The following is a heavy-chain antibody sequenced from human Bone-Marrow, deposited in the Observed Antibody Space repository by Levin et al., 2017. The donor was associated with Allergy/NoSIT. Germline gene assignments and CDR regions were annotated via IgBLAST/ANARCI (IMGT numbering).Heavy chain of an antibody. Sequence: HSGGSLRLSCAASGFTFSTYGMSWVRQAPGKGLEWVSSISGTGGGTYYADSVKGRFTMSRDNSKNTLYLQMNSLRVEDTALYYCARDSPYISSWYGRGDCWGQGTLVTVSS. V-gene: IGHV3-23*01. CDR1: GFTFSTYG. CDR3: ARDSPYISSWYGRGDC. D-gene: IGHD6-13*01. J-gene: IGHJ4*02. CDR2: ISGTGGGT.